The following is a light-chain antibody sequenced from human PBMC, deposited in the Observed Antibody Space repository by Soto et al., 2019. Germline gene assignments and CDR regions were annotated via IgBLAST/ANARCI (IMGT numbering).Light chain of an antibody. CDR1: SSDIGAYDS. CDR2: EVT. Sequence: QSVLAQPPSASGSPGQSVTISCTGPSSDIGAYDSVSWYQQHPGKVPKLLIYEVTKRPSGVPDRFSASKSGSTASLTVSGLQSEDEADYQCSSHRGANNLYVFGAGTQVTV. V-gene: IGLV2-8*01. CDR3: SSHRGANNLYV. J-gene: IGLJ1*01.